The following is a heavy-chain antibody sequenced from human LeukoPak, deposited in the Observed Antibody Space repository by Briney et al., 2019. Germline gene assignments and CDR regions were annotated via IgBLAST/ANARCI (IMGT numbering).Heavy chain of an antibody. J-gene: IGHJ3*02. CDR3: ASGQYYYDSSGYDAFDI. D-gene: IGHD3-22*01. Sequence: ASVKVSCKASGYTFTSYYMHWVRQAPGQGLEWMGIINPSGGSTSYAQKFQGRVTMTRDTSTSTVYMELSSLRSEDTAVYYCASGQYYYDSSGYDAFDIWGQGTMVTVSS. CDR2: INPSGGST. CDR1: GYTFTSYY. V-gene: IGHV1-46*01.